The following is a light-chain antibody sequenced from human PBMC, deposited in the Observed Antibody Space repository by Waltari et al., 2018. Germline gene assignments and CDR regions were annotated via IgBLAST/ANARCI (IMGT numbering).Light chain of an antibody. CDR1: QRLLYNGNDY. Sequence: DIVMTQSPLSLSVTPGETASISCRSSQRLLYNGNDYLSWYVQKPGRFPQLLISLGSSRASGVPDRFSGSVSGTDFILRISRVEPEDVGLYYCMQGRQPGYTFGQGTRLEI. J-gene: IGKJ2*01. V-gene: IGKV2-28*01. CDR3: MQGRQPGYT. CDR2: LGS.